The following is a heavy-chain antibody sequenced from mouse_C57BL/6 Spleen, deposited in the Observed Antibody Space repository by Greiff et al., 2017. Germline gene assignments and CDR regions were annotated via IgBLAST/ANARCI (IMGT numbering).Heavy chain of an antibody. J-gene: IGHJ2*01. D-gene: IGHD1-1*01. V-gene: IGHV1-55*01. CDR3: ARRTTVVADYFDY. Sequence: VQLQQSGAELVKPGASVKMSCKASGYTFTSYWITWVKQRPGQGLEWIGDIYPGSGSTNYNEKFKSKATLTVDTSSSTAYMQLSSLTSEDSAVYYCARRTTVVADYFDYWGQGTTLTVSS. CDR1: GYTFTSYW. CDR2: IYPGSGST.